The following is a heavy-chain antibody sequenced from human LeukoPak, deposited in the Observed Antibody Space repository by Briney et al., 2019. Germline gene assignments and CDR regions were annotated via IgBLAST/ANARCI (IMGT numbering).Heavy chain of an antibody. CDR1: GYSFTSYW. CDR3: ARHRRYCSSTSCYLNWFDP. D-gene: IGHD2-2*01. CDR2: IYPDDSDT. J-gene: IGHJ5*02. Sequence: GESLKISCKGSGYSFTSYWIGWVRQMPGKGLEWMGIIYPDDSDTRYSPSFQGQVTISADKSISTAYLQWSSLKASDTAMYYCARHRRYCSSTSCYLNWFDPWGQGTLVTVSS. V-gene: IGHV5-51*01.